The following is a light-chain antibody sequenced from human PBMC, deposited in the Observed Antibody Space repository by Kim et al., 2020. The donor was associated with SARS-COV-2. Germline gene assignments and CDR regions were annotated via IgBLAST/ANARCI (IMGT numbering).Light chain of an antibody. CDR2: QDS. Sequence: SYELTQPPSVSVSPGQTASITCSGDKLGDKYACWYQQKPGQSPILVICQDSKRPSGIPERFSGSNSGNTATLTISGTQAMDEADYYCQAWDSSTVVFGGRTQLTVL. J-gene: IGLJ2*01. V-gene: IGLV3-1*01. CDR3: QAWDSSTVV. CDR1: KLGDKY.